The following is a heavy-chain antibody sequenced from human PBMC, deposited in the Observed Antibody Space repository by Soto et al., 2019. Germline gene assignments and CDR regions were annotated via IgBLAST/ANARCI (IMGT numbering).Heavy chain of an antibody. D-gene: IGHD3-10*01. CDR3: AKEQRVRRYGMDV. CDR1: GFTFSSYG. J-gene: IGHJ6*02. Sequence: QVQLVESGGGVVQPGRSLRLSCAASGFTFSSYGMHWVRQAPGKGLEWVAVISYDGSNKYYADSVKGRFTISRDNSKNTLYLQMNSLRAEDTAVYYCAKEQRVRRYGMDVWGQGTTVTVSS. CDR2: ISYDGSNK. V-gene: IGHV3-30*18.